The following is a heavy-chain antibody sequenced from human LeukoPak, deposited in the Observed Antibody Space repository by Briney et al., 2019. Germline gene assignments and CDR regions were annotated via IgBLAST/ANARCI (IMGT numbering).Heavy chain of an antibody. CDR3: ARRDFNSGWSFDD. J-gene: IGHJ4*02. CDR2: IHSSGST. V-gene: IGHV4-4*07. D-gene: IGHD5-12*01. CDR1: GDSICNYH. Sequence: SETLSLTCTVSGDSICNYHWSWIRQPAGKGLEWVAQIHSSGSTNYNPPLKSRVTMSIDTTEDRVSLTIKSVTAADTAFYYCARRDFNSGWSFDDWGQGILVTVSS.